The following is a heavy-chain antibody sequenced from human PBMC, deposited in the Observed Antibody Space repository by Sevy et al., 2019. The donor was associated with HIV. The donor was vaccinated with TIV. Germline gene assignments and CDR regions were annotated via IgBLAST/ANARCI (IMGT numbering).Heavy chain of an antibody. J-gene: IGHJ6*02. D-gene: IGHD2-2*01. CDR3: AKVDVVVPVADYGLDV. CDR1: GFTFSNYA. CDR2: ISRSGGST. Sequence: GGSLRLSCEASGFTFSNYAMSWVRQAPGKGLEWVSSISRSGGSTYYADSVKGRFTISRDNSKNTLYVQMNSLRAEDTALYYCAKVDVVVPVADYGLDVWGQGTTVTVSS. V-gene: IGHV3-23*01.